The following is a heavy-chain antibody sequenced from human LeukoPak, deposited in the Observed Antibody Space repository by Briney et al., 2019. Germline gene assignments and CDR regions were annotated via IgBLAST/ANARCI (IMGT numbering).Heavy chain of an antibody. CDR1: GGSISSYY. Sequence: SETLSLTCTVSGGSISSYYWSWIRQPPGKGLEWIGYIYYSGSTNYNPSLKSRVTISVDTSKNQFSLKLSSVTAADTAVYYCARGTHDFWSGPNWFDPWGQGTLVIVSS. CDR2: IYYSGST. J-gene: IGHJ5*02. CDR3: ARGTHDFWSGPNWFDP. D-gene: IGHD3-3*01. V-gene: IGHV4-59*01.